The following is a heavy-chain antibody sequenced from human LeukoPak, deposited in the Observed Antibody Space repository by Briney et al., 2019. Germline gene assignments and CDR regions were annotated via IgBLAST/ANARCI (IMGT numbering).Heavy chain of an antibody. CDR2: IYYKGRT. CDR3: ARGGNWNDAFDY. J-gene: IGHJ4*02. D-gene: IGHD1-20*01. CDR1: GDSLSSFY. Sequence: SETLSLTCTVSGDSLSSFYWSWIRQSPGKGLEWIGYIYYKGRTNYNPSLKSRVTISVDTSKRQFSLNLSSLTAADTAVYYCARGGNWNDAFDYWGQGTLVTVSS. V-gene: IGHV4-59*08.